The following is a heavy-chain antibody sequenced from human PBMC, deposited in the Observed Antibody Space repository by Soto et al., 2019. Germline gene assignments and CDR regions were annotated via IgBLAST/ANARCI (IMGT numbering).Heavy chain of an antibody. D-gene: IGHD2-21*01. CDR2: IYGSGGGI. V-gene: IGHV3-23*05. Sequence: PWGSLRLSCTASGLPHNNFAMMWVRQAPGKGLECVAGIYGSGGGIQYADSVKGRFTISRDNSRSTVYLQMTDLRADDTALYYCAKDAVYNDGLWLMDHWGQGTQVTVSS. CDR1: GLPHNNFA. J-gene: IGHJ4*02. CDR3: AKDAVYNDGLWLMDH.